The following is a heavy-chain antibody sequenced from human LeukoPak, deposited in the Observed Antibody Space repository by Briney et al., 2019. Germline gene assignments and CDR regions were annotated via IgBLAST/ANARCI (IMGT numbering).Heavy chain of an antibody. CDR1: GFTFSNYV. Sequence: GGSLRLSCAASGFTFSNYVIHWVRQPPGKGLEWVSLIRYDGSSKYYADSVRGRFTISRDNSKNTLYLQMNSLRAEDTAVYYCARDLPEGAFDIWGQGTMVTVSS. CDR3: ARDLPEGAFDI. CDR2: IRYDGSSK. J-gene: IGHJ3*02. V-gene: IGHV3-30*02.